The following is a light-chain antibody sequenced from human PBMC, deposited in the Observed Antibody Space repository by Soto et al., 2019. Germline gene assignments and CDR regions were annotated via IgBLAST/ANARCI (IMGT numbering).Light chain of an antibody. CDR2: KAS. V-gene: IGKV1-5*03. CDR1: QSISSW. Sequence: DIQMTQSPSTLSASVGDRVTITCRASQSISSWLAWYQQKPGKAPKLLIYKASSLESGVPSRFSGSGSGTEFTLTSSSLQPDDFATYYFQQYNSSPLTFGGVNKVEIK. J-gene: IGKJ4*01. CDR3: QQYNSSPLT.